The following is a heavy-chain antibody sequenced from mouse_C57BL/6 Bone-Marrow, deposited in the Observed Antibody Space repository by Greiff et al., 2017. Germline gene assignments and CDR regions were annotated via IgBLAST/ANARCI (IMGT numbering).Heavy chain of an antibody. D-gene: IGHD1-1*01. CDR3: AKSFYEGYFDV. Sequence: VQLQQPGAELVKPGASVKVSCKASGYSFTSYWMHWVKQRPGQGLEWIGRINPSDSDTNYNQKFKGKATLTVDKSSSTAYMQLSSLTSADSAVYYCAKSFYEGYFDVWGTGTTVTVSS. CDR2: INPSDSDT. J-gene: IGHJ1*03. CDR1: GYSFTSYW. V-gene: IGHV1-74*01.